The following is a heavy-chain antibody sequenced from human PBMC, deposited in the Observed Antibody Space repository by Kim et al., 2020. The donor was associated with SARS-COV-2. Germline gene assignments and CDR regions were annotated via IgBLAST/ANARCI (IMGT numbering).Heavy chain of an antibody. Sequence: GGSLRLSCAASGFTFSSYSMNWVRQAPGKGLEWVSSISSSSSYIYYADSVKGRFTISRDNAKNSLYLQMNSLRAEDTAVYYCASRLPFTFYYGSGSYYWAFDIWGQGTMVTVSS. CDR2: ISSSSSYI. D-gene: IGHD3-10*01. CDR3: ASRLPFTFYYGSGSYYWAFDI. V-gene: IGHV3-21*01. J-gene: IGHJ3*02. CDR1: GFTFSSYS.